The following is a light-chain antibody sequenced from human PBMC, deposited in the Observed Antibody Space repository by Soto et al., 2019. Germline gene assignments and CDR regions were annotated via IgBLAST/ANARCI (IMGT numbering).Light chain of an antibody. CDR2: EVV. CDR1: SRDVGGYNY. CDR3: KSYAGGNTYV. V-gene: IGLV2-8*01. Sequence: QSVLPQPPSAYGSPGQLVTISCSGTSRDVGGYNYVSWYQHHPGKAPRLIIYEVVQRPSGVPDRFSGSKSGNTASRTVSGLQAADEADSFCKSYAGGNTYVFGSGTKVAV. J-gene: IGLJ1*01.